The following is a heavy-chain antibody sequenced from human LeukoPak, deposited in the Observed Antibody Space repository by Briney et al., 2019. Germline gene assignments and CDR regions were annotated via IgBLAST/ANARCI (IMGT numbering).Heavy chain of an antibody. CDR1: GGSISSSSYY. J-gene: IGHJ4*02. CDR2: IYYSGST. V-gene: IGHV4-39*07. Sequence: NPSETLSLTCTVSGGSISSSSYYWGWIRQPPGKGLEWIGSIYYSGSTYYNPSLKSRVTISVDTSKNQFSLKLSSVTAADTAVYYCARGGTWIQLWLSGGELDYWGQGTLVTVSS. CDR3: ARGGTWIQLWLSGGELDY. D-gene: IGHD5-18*01.